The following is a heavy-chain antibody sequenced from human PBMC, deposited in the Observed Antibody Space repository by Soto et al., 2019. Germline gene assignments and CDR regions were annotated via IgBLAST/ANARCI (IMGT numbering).Heavy chain of an antibody. CDR2: IYRTGST. CDR1: GGSFTSNNW. D-gene: IGHD1-7*01. Sequence: TLSLTCAVSGGSFTSNNWWTWVRQPPGQGLEWIGEIYRTGSTNYNPSLKSRVTISRDKSENQFSLKVTSLTAADTAVYYCASRDPGTSVDYWGQGTLVTVSS. J-gene: IGHJ4*02. V-gene: IGHV4-4*02. CDR3: ASRDPGTSVDY.